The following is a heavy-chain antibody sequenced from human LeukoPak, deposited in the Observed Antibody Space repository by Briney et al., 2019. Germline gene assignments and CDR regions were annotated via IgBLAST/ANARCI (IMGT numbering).Heavy chain of an antibody. Sequence: ASVKVSCKASGYTFTNFGISWVRQAPGQGLEWMGWISAYNGDTNLAQRLQGRVTMTTDTSTTTAYMELRNLRSDDTAVYYCARDHSSSCQLFDYWGQGTLVTVSS. J-gene: IGHJ4*02. CDR2: ISAYNGDT. V-gene: IGHV1-18*01. CDR1: GYTFTNFG. CDR3: ARDHSSSCQLFDY. D-gene: IGHD2-2*01.